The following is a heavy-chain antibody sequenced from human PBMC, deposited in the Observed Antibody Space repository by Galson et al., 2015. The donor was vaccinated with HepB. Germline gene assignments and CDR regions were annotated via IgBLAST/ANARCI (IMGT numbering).Heavy chain of an antibody. D-gene: IGHD2-15*01. CDR3: ARDSVGYCSGGSCYSLGSYYGMDV. CDR2: ISSSSSTI. J-gene: IGHJ6*02. Sequence: SLRLSCAASGFTFSSYSMNWVRQAPGKGLEWVSYISSSSSTIYYADSVKGRFTISRDNAKNSLYLQMNSLRDEDTAVYYCARDSVGYCSGGSCYSLGSYYGMDVWGQGTTVTVSS. CDR1: GFTFSSYS. V-gene: IGHV3-48*02.